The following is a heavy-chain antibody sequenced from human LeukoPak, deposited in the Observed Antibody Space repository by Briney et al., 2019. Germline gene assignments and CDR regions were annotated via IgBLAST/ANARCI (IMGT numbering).Heavy chain of an antibody. V-gene: IGHV1-18*01. CDR1: GYTFTSYG. CDR3: ATSPYYYDSSGYLS. Sequence: ASVKVSCKASGYTFTSYGISWGRQAPGQGLEWMGWISAYNGNTNYAQKLQGRVTMTTDTSTSTAYMELRSLRSDDTAVYYCATSPYYYDSSGYLSWGQGTLVTVSS. D-gene: IGHD3-22*01. J-gene: IGHJ5*02. CDR2: ISAYNGNT.